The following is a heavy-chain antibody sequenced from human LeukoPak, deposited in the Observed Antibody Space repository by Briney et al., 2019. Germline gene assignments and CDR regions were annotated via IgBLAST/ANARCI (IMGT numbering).Heavy chain of an antibody. D-gene: IGHD1-26*01. V-gene: IGHV1-8*01. J-gene: IGHJ5*02. CDR3: ARGGSFGGLAFDP. CDR2: MNPNSGNT. CDR1: GYTFTSYD. Sequence: ASVKVSCKASGYTFTSYDINWVRQAPGQGLEWMGWMNPNSGNTGYAQKFRGRVTMTRHTSISTAYMELSSLRSEDTAVYYCARGGSFGGLAFDPWGQGTLVTVSS.